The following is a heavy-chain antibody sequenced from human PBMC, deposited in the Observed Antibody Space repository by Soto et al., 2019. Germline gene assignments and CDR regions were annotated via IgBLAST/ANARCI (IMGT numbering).Heavy chain of an antibody. J-gene: IGHJ4*02. CDR1: GGSFSGYY. CDR2: INHSGST. CDR3: ARGSTGTTRGYFDY. D-gene: IGHD4-17*01. V-gene: IGHV4-34*01. Sequence: SETLSLTCAVYGGSFSGYYWSWIRQPPGKGLEWIGEINHSGSTNYNPSLKSRVTISVDTSKNQFSLKLSSVTAADTAVYYCARGSTGTTRGYFDYWGQGTLVTVSS.